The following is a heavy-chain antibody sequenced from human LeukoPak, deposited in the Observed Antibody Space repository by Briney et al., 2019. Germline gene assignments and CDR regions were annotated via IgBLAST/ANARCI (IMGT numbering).Heavy chain of an antibody. Sequence: GGSLRLSCVGSGFTFSHYRMSWVRQAPGKGLEWVANIRQDGNEEHYVDSVKGRFTISGDNAQNSVYLQMNNLRAEDNAIYYCARDRLVVGATGRFDNWGQGTLVTVSS. CDR3: ARDRLVVGATGRFDN. D-gene: IGHD1-26*01. CDR2: IRQDGNEE. V-gene: IGHV3-7*01. J-gene: IGHJ4*02. CDR1: GFTFSHYR.